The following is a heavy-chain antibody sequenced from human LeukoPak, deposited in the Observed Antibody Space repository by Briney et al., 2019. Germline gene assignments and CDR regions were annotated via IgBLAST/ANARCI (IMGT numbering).Heavy chain of an antibody. CDR1: GGSISSYY. D-gene: IGHD3-22*01. J-gene: IGHJ5*02. V-gene: IGHV4-59*01. CDR3: ARDPSSGYYSPLGWFDP. CDR2: IYYSGST. Sequence: SETLSLTCTVSGGSISSYYWSWIRQPPGKGLEWIGYIYYSGSTNYNPSLKSRVTISVDTSKNQFSLKLSSVTAADTAVYYCARDPSSGYYSPLGWFDPWGQGTLVTVSS.